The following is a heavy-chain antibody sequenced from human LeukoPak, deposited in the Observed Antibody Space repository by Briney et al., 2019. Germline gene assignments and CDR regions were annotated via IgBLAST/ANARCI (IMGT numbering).Heavy chain of an antibody. CDR1: GDSVSTSSAA. Sequence: SQTLSLTCAISGDSVSTSSAAWNWIRQSPSRGLEWLGRTYYRSKWYNDYAVSVKSRITINPDTSKNQFSLQLNSVTPEDTAVYYCARGPYYYDSSGPDAFDIWGQGTMVAVSS. V-gene: IGHV6-1*01. CDR3: ARGPYYYDSSGPDAFDI. CDR2: TYYRSKWYN. J-gene: IGHJ3*02. D-gene: IGHD3-22*01.